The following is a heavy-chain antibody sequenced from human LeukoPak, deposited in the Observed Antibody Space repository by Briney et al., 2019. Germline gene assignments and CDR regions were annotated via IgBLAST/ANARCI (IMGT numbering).Heavy chain of an antibody. V-gene: IGHV1-46*01. D-gene: IGHD3-9*01. Sequence: ASVTVSCKASGYTFTGYFIHWVRQAPGQGLEWMGIINPSGGSTSYAQKFQGRVTITRDTSTSTVYMELSSLRSEDRAVYYCARVGYEGTYYDILTGYPNYYYGMDVWGQGTTVTVSS. CDR2: INPSGGST. CDR1: GYTFTGYF. CDR3: ARVGYEGTYYDILTGYPNYYYGMDV. J-gene: IGHJ6*02.